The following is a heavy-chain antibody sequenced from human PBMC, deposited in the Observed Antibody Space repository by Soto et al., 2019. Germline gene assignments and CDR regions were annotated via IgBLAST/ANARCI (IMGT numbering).Heavy chain of an antibody. CDR1: GGSISSYC. V-gene: IGHV4-59*01. CDR3: AGSGSSPYYYYYGMDV. Sequence: QVQLQESGPGLVKPSETLSLTCTVSGGSISSYCWSWIRQPPGKGLEWIGYIYYSGSTNYNPSLKSRVTISVDTSKHQFSLTLSSVTAADTAVYYCAGSGSSPYYYYYGMDVWGQGTTVTVSS. J-gene: IGHJ6*02. CDR2: IYYSGST. D-gene: IGHD3-10*01.